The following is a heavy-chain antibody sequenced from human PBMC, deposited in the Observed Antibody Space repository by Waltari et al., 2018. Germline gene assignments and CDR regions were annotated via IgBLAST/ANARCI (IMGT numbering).Heavy chain of an antibody. CDR3: AKDGSFVVVPEAMFDYYMDV. Sequence: QMQLVESGGGVVQPGGSLRLTCAASGFTFISYGMLWVRQAPGKGLEGVAFIRYDGSNAYYADSVKGRFTISRDNSKNTLSLHMNSLRPEDTAVYYCAKDGSFVVVPEAMFDYYMDVWGKGTTVSVSS. D-gene: IGHD2-2*01. CDR2: IRYDGSNA. J-gene: IGHJ6*03. CDR1: GFTFISYG. V-gene: IGHV3-30*02.